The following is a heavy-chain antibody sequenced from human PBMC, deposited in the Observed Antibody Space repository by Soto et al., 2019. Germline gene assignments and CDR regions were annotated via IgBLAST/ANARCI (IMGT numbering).Heavy chain of an antibody. V-gene: IGHV3-11*01. D-gene: IGHD3-3*01. CDR3: ARDVYYDFWSGFKTDDAFDI. CDR1: GFTFSDYY. CDR2: ISSSGSTI. Sequence: GGSLRLSCAASGFTFSDYYMSWIRQAPGKGLEWVSYISSSGSTIYYADSVKGRFTISRDNAKNSLYLQMNSLRAEDTAVYYCARDVYYDFWSGFKTDDAFDIWGQGTMVTVSS. J-gene: IGHJ3*02.